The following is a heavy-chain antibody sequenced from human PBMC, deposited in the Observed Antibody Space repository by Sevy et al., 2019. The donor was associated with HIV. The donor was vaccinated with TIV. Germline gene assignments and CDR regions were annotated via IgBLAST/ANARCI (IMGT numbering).Heavy chain of an antibody. CDR1: GFTFSTYD. D-gene: IGHD3-16*01. J-gene: IGHJ6*02. Sequence: GSLRLSCAASGFTFSTYDIHWVRQAPGKGLEWVAIISYDGNYRYYADSVRGRFSMSRDNSKNTLYLQLNGLSIEDTAVYYCAKNRPPGGSYFSRHAMDVWGRGTTVTVSS. CDR2: ISYDGNYR. V-gene: IGHV3-30*18. CDR3: AKNRPPGGSYFSRHAMDV.